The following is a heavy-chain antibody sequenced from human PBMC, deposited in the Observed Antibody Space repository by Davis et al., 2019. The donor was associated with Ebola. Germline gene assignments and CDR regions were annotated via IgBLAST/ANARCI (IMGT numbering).Heavy chain of an antibody. Sequence: PGGSLRLSCAASGFTFSSYGMHWVRQAPGKGLEWVAVISYDGSNKYYADSVKGRFTISRDNSKNTLYLQMNSLRAEDTAVYYCAKDIPSWNDAPWYYYGMDVWGKGTTVTVSS. CDR3: AKDIPSWNDAPWYYYGMDV. CDR1: GFTFSSYG. V-gene: IGHV3-30*18. J-gene: IGHJ6*04. D-gene: IGHD1-1*01. CDR2: ISYDGSNK.